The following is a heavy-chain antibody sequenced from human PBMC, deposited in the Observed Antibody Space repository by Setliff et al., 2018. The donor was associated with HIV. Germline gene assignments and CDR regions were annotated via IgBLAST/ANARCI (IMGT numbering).Heavy chain of an antibody. Sequence: ASVKVSCKASGYTFTSYGISWVRQAPGQGLEWMGWISAYSGNTNYAQKLQGRVTMTTDTSTSTAYMELRSLRSDDTAVYYCARVAWYYSFWSGLGDAFDIWGQGKMVTVSS. CDR1: GYTFTSYG. CDR2: ISAYSGNT. J-gene: IGHJ3*02. V-gene: IGHV1-18*01. CDR3: ARVAWYYSFWSGLGDAFDI. D-gene: IGHD3-3*01.